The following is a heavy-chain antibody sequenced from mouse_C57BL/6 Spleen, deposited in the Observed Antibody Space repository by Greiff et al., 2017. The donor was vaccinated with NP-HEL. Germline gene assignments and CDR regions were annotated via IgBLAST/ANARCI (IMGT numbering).Heavy chain of an antibody. CDR2: IWSGGGT. J-gene: IGHJ4*01. D-gene: IGHD1-1*01. Sequence: QVQLQQSGPGLVQPSQSLSISCTVSGFSLTSYGVHWVRQSPGKGLEWLGVIWSGGGTDYNAAFISRRCIRTNNSKSQVFFKMNSLQTNDTAIYYCARKGGGSSYGYYAMDYWGQGTSVTVSS. CDR1: GFSLTSYG. CDR3: ARKGGGSSYGYYAMDY. V-gene: IGHV2-2*02.